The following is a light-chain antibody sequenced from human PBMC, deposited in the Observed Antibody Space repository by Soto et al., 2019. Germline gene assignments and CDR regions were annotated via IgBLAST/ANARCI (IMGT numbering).Light chain of an antibody. Sequence: DIMMTQSPDSLSVSLGERATINCKSSQSVLYSSNNRNYLAWYQQRPGKAPKLLIYDVSSLQSGVPSRFSGSGSGTEFTLTISSLQPDDFATYYCQHYKMYSPWTFGQGTKVDIK. CDR1: QSVLYSSNNRNY. V-gene: IGKV1-5*01. J-gene: IGKJ1*01. CDR2: DVS. CDR3: QHYKMYSPWT.